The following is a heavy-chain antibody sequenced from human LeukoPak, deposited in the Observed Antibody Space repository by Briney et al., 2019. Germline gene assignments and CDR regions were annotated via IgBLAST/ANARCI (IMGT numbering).Heavy chain of an antibody. CDR1: GYTFTGYY. J-gene: IGHJ6*04. CDR2: INPNSGDT. D-gene: IGHD4-17*01. Sequence: ASMKVSCKASGYTFTGYYMHWVRQAPGQGLEWMGWINPNSGDTNYAQKFQGRVTMTRDTSISTAYMELSRLRSDDTAVYYCARTDDYGPTGVWGKGTTVTVSS. V-gene: IGHV1-2*02. CDR3: ARTDDYGPTGV.